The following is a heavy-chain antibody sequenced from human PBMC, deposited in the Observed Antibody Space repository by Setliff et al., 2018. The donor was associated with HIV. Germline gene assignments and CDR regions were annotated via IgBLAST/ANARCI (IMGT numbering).Heavy chain of an antibody. J-gene: IGHJ6*02. CDR3: TRKLAPGHGMDV. CDR1: GFAFSSQA. Sequence: PGGSLRLSCAASGFAFSSQAMSWVRQAPGKGLDWVSVISESGYSADSVKGRFTISRDNAKNSLYLQMDSLRVEDTTVYYCTRKLAPGHGMDVWGQGTTVTVSS. CDR2: ISESG. D-gene: IGHD3-3*02. V-gene: IGHV3-23*01.